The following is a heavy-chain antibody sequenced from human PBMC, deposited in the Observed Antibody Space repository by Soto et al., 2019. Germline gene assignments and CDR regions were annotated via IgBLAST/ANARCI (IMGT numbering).Heavy chain of an antibody. D-gene: IGHD3-9*01. Sequence: QVQLVQSGAEVKKPGASVKVSCKASGYTFTSHDINWMRQATGQGLEWMGWMNPNSGHTNYAQKFQGRVTMTRDTSKRSAYMEVNSLGSEDTAIYYCASDMRTTWGQGTLVTVSS. CDR1: GYTFTSHD. V-gene: IGHV1-8*01. CDR3: ASDMRTT. J-gene: IGHJ5*02. CDR2: MNPNSGHT.